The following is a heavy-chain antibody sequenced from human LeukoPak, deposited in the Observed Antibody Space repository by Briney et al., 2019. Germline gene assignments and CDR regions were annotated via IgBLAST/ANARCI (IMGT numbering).Heavy chain of an antibody. Sequence: GGSLRLSCAASGFTFSSYSMNWVRQAPGKGLEWVSSISSSSSYIYYADSVKGRFTISRDNAKNSLYLQMSSLRAEDTAVYYCAKDEASNFDYWGQGTLVTVSS. D-gene: IGHD2-2*01. CDR3: AKDEASNFDY. CDR1: GFTFSSYS. V-gene: IGHV3-21*01. CDR2: ISSSSSYI. J-gene: IGHJ4*02.